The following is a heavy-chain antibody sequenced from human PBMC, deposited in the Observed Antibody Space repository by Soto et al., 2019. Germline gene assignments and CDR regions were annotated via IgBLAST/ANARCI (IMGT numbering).Heavy chain of an antibody. CDR3: AKEYYGGDDAFDI. D-gene: IGHD4-17*01. V-gene: IGHV3-23*01. CDR1: GFTFSTYA. Sequence: GGSLRLSCAASGFTFSTYAMSWVRQAPGKGLEWVSSISGSGDNTYYADSVKGRFTIARDNSKKTLYLQMNSLRAEDTAVYYCAKEYYGGDDAFDIWGQGTLVTVSS. CDR2: ISGSGDNT. J-gene: IGHJ3*02.